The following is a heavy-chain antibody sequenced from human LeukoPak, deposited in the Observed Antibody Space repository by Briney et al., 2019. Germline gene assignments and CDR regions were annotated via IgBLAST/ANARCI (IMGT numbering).Heavy chain of an antibody. CDR2: ICYNGST. J-gene: IGHJ4*02. V-gene: IGHV4-31*03. Sequence: PSQTLSLTCTVSGDSISSGGYYWTWIRQHPGKGLEWIGYICYNGSTYYNPSLKSRVIISVDTSKNQFSLKLSSVTAADTAVYYCAALLGDGSIDYWGQGTLVTVSS. CDR3: AALLGDGSIDY. D-gene: IGHD2-21*02. CDR1: GDSISSGGYY.